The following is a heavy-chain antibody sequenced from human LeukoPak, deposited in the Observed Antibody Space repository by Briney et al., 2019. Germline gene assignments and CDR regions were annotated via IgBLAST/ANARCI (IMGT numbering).Heavy chain of an antibody. CDR2: FDPGDGET. Sequence: ASVKVSCKVSGYTLTELSMHWVRQAPGKGLEWMGGFDPGDGETIYAQKFQGRVTMTEDTSTDTAYMELSSLRSEDTAVYYCATPLIGTMIAVDPYYFDYWGQGTLVTVSS. J-gene: IGHJ4*02. V-gene: IGHV1-24*01. CDR3: ATPLIGTMIAVDPYYFDY. D-gene: IGHD3-22*01. CDR1: GYTLTELS.